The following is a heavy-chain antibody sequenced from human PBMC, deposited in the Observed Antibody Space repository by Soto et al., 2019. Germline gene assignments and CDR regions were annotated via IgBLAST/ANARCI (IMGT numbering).Heavy chain of an antibody. CDR3: AKGGHRDYYDSRGYYYPLDY. Sequence: GGSLRLSCAASGFTFSSYAMSWVRQAPGKGLEWVSAISGSGGSTYYADSVRGRFTISRDNSKNTLYLQMNSLRAEDTAVYYCAKGGHRDYYDSRGYYYPLDYWGQGTLVTVSS. CDR1: GFTFSSYA. J-gene: IGHJ4*02. CDR2: ISGSGGST. V-gene: IGHV3-23*01. D-gene: IGHD3-22*01.